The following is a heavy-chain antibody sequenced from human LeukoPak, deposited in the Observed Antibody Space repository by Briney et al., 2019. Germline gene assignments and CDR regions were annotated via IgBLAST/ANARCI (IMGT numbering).Heavy chain of an antibody. V-gene: IGHV3-53*01. D-gene: IGHD3-22*01. CDR1: GVNVSSNF. CDR3: ARDGYDSSGYYEC. J-gene: IGHJ4*02. CDR2: IYSGGST. Sequence: GGFLRLSFSAPGVNVSSNFINLVRQAPGKGLGGGSVIYSGGSTYYADSVKGRFTISRDNSKNTLYLQMNSLRAEDTAVYYCARDGYDSSGYYECWGQGTLVTVSS.